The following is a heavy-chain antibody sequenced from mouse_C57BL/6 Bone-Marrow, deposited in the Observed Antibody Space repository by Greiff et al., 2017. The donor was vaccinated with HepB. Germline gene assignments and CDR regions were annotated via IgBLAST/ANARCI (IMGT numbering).Heavy chain of an antibody. J-gene: IGHJ2*01. D-gene: IGHD3-3*01. Sequence: EVNVVESGEGLVKPGGSLKLSCAASGFTFSSYAMSWVRQTPEKRLEWVAYISSGGDYIYYADTVKGRFTISRDNARNTLYLQMSSLKSEDTAMYYCTREGGTGENYWGQGTTLTVSS. CDR3: TREGGTGENY. CDR1: GFTFSSYA. CDR2: ISSGGDYI. V-gene: IGHV5-9-1*02.